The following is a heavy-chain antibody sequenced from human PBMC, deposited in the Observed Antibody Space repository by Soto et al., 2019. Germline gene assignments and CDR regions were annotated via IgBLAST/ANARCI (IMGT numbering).Heavy chain of an antibody. D-gene: IGHD2-8*02. CDR3: VKDWTGDTCPCMDV. J-gene: IGHJ6*01. CDR2: ISGSDEST. CDR1: GFTFNNYA. Sequence: VQLLESGGGLVQPGGSLRLSCAASGFTFNNYAMTWVRQAPGKGLEWVSTISGSDESTYYADSVKGRLTISRDNSKNALYLQMSSLRAEDTALYYCVKDWTGDTCPCMDVWGQGTTVTVSS. V-gene: IGHV3-23*01.